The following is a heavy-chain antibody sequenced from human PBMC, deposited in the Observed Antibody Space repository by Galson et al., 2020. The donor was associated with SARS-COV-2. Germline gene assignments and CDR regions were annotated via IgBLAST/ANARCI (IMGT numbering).Heavy chain of an antibody. V-gene: IGHV4-61*02. J-gene: IGHJ6*02. CDR1: GGSISSGSYY. Sequence: SETLSLTCTVSGGSISSGSYYWSWIRQPAGKGLEWIGRIYTSGSTNYNPSLKSRVTISVDTSKNQFSLKLSSVTAADTAVYYCARGIRHYYGMDVWGQGTTVTVSS. CDR3: ARGIRHYYGMDV. CDR2: IYTSGST. D-gene: IGHD5-18*01.